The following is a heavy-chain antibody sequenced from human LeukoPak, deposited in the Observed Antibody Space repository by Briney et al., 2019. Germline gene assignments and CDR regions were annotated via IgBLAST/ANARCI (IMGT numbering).Heavy chain of an antibody. CDR3: AKAGLLWFGESGWFDP. D-gene: IGHD3-10*01. CDR2: ISYDGSNK. J-gene: IGHJ5*02. CDR1: GFTFSSYG. V-gene: IGHV3-30*18. Sequence: PGRSLRLSCAASGFTFSSYGMHWVRQAPGKGLEWVAVISYDGSNKYYADSVKGRFTISRDNSKNTLYLQMNSLRAEDTAVYYCAKAGLLWFGESGWFDPWGQGTLVTASS.